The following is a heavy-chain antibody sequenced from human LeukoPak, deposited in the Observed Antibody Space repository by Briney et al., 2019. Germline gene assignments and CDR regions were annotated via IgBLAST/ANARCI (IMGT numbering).Heavy chain of an antibody. Sequence: PSETLSLTCTVSGGSISSYYWSWIRQPPGKGLEWIGYIYYSRSTNYNPSLKSRVTISVDTSKNQFSLKLSSVTAADTAVYYCARGGWYFGRDAFDIWGQGTMVTVSS. CDR2: IYYSRST. J-gene: IGHJ3*02. V-gene: IGHV4-59*01. D-gene: IGHD6-19*01. CDR3: ARGGWYFGRDAFDI. CDR1: GGSISSYY.